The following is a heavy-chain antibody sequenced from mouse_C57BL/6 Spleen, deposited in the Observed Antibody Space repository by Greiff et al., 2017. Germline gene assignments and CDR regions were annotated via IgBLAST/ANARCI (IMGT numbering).Heavy chain of an antibody. D-gene: IGHD2-4*01. J-gene: IGHJ4*01. V-gene: IGHV1-26*01. CDR1: GYTFTDYY. CDR2: INPNNGGT. CDR3: ARGGLHYAMDY. Sequence: VQLQQSGPELVKPGASVKISCKASGYTFTDYYMNWVKQSHGKSLEWIGDINPNNGGTSYNQKFKGKATLTVDKSSSTAYMELRSLTSEDSAVYYCARGGLHYAMDYWGQGTSVTVSS.